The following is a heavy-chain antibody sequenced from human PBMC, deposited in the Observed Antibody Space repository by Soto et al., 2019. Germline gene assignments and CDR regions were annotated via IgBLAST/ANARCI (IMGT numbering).Heavy chain of an antibody. J-gene: IGHJ6*02. CDR2: ISSSGSTI. CDR3: ARDYVLLWFGETNYYYYYGMDV. CDR1: GFTFSDYY. D-gene: IGHD3-10*01. V-gene: IGHV3-11*01. Sequence: PGGSLRLSCAASGFTFSDYYMSWIRQAPGKGLEWVSYISSSGSTIYYADSVKGRFTISRDNAKNSLYLQMNSLRAEDTAVYYCARDYVLLWFGETNYYYYYGMDVWGQGTTVTVSS.